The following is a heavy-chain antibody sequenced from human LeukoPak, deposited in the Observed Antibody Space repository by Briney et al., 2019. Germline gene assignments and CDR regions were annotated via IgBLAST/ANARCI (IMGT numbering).Heavy chain of an antibody. D-gene: IGHD5-18*01. CDR2: IYYSGST. Sequence: SETLSLTCTVSGGSISSYYWSWIRQPPGKGLEWIGYIYYSGSTNYNPSLKSRVTISVDTSKNQFSLKLSSVTAADTAVYYCARQGGYSYGFDYWGQGTLVTVSS. CDR3: ARQGGYSYGFDY. CDR1: GGSISSYY. V-gene: IGHV4-59*08. J-gene: IGHJ4*02.